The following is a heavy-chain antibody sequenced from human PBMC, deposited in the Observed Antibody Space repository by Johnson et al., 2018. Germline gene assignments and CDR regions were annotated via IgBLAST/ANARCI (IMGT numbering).Heavy chain of an antibody. CDR3: NKFQTAIDYYYYMDV. CDR1: GFTFGDYA. J-gene: IGHJ6*03. CDR2: IRNTAYGGTT. V-gene: IGHV3-49*05. D-gene: IGHD5-18*01. Sequence: VQLVQSGGGLVKPGRSLRLSCTASGFTFGDYAMSWFRQAPGKGLEWVGFIRNTAYGGTTEYAVSVKGRFTISRDDSKSIAYLQMNSLKTEDTAVYYCNKFQTAIDYYYYMDVWCKGTTVTVSS.